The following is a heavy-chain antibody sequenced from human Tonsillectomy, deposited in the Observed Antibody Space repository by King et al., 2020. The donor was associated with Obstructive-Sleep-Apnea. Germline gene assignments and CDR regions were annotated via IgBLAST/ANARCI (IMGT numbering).Heavy chain of an antibody. Sequence: QLQESGPGLVKPSETLSLTCTVSGGSISSYYWSWIRQPPGTGLEWIGYIYYRGSTNYNPSLKIRVTISVATSKNQFSLKLSPVTAADTAVYYCARENYDILTGRYYYYGMDVWGQGTTVTVSS. V-gene: IGHV4-59*01. CDR3: ARENYDILTGRYYYYGMDV. J-gene: IGHJ6*02. D-gene: IGHD3-9*01. CDR1: GGSISSYY. CDR2: IYYRGST.